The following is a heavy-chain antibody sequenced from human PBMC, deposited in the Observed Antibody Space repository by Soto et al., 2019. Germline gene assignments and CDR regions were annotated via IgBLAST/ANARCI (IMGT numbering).Heavy chain of an antibody. CDR1: GYSFTGYY. J-gene: IGHJ4*02. D-gene: IGHD2-8*02. CDR2: INPDSGAT. Sequence: GASLKVSCKASGYSFTGYYIHWVRQAPGQGLEWMGWINPDSGATNYAQNFQGGVTLTSDTSISTASMDLTSLTSDDTAVYYCARGDYGTGGYPFPYFDYWGQGTLVTVSS. V-gene: IGHV1-2*02. CDR3: ARGDYGTGGYPFPYFDY.